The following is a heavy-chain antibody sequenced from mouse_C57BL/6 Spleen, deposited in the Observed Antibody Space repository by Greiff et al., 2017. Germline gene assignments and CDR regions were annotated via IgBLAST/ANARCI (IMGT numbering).Heavy chain of an antibody. CDR3: TRDDDYDEGDYFDY. V-gene: IGHV5-9-1*02. Sequence: EVNVVESGEGLVKPGGSLKLSCAASGFTFSSYAMSWVRQTPEKRLEWVAYISSGGDYIYYADTVKGRFTISRDNARNTLYLQMSSLKSEDTAMYYCTRDDDYDEGDYFDYWGQGTTLTVSS. J-gene: IGHJ2*01. CDR2: ISSGGDYI. D-gene: IGHD2-4*01. CDR1: GFTFSSYA.